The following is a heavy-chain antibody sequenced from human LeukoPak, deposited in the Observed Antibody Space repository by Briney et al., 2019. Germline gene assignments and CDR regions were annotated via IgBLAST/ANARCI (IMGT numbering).Heavy chain of an antibody. CDR1: GGTFNIYA. D-gene: IGHD3-10*01. CDR2: IIPIFGIA. CDR3: ARDGGSGSYRFDY. Sequence: GASVTVSCKAPGGTFNIYAISWVGQARGQGVEWMGRIIPIFGIANYAQKFQGRVTITADKSTSTAYMELSSLRSEDTAVYYCARDGGSGSYRFDYWGQGTLVTVSS. V-gene: IGHV1-69*04. J-gene: IGHJ4*02.